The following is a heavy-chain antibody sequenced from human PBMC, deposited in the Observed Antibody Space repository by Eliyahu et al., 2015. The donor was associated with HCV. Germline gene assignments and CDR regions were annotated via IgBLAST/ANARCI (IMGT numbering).Heavy chain of an antibody. Sequence: SGFTFSSYAMHWVRQAPGKGLEYVSAISSNGGSTYYANSVKGRFTISRDNSKNTLYLQMGSLRAEDMAVYYCARDYGGASLTWGQGTLVTVSS. CDR2: ISSNGGST. J-gene: IGHJ4*02. D-gene: IGHD3-16*01. CDR3: ARDYGGASLT. CDR1: GFTFSSYA. V-gene: IGHV3-64*01.